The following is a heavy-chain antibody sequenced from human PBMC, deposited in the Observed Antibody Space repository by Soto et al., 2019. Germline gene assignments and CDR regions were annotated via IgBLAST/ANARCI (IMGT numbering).Heavy chain of an antibody. CDR1: GITFSTYS. J-gene: IGHJ4*02. V-gene: IGHV3-21*01. CDR2: ISINSSYI. D-gene: IGHD3-22*01. CDR3: AAGIADYYDTSGYYAX. Sequence: GGSLRLSCAASGITFSTYSMNWVRQAPGKGLEWVWSISINSSYIYYAYSLKVRLTVSRDNANNTLYLQMNSLRAEDTAVYYCAAGIADYYDTSGYYAXWGQGILGTVPX.